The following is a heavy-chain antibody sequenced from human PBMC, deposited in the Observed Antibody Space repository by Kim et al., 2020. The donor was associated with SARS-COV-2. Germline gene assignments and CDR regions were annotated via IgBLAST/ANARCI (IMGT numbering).Heavy chain of an antibody. CDR3: ARDLFLSYYDSSGYARYFDY. CDR2: INPKSGGT. V-gene: IGHV1-2*06. D-gene: IGHD3-22*01. J-gene: IGHJ4*02. Sequence: ASVKVSCKASGYTFTGYYMHWVRQAPGQGLEWMGRINPKSGGTNYAQKFQGRVTMTRDTSISTAYMELSRLRSDDTAVYYCARDLFLSYYDSSGYARYFDYWVQGTLVTVSS. CDR1: GYTFTGYY.